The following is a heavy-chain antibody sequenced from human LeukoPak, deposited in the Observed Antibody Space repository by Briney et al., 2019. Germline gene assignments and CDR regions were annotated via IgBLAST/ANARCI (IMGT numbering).Heavy chain of an antibody. D-gene: IGHD2-15*01. J-gene: IGHJ4*02. CDR3: VKSWDFVVVVAAFDY. V-gene: IGHV3-64D*06. CDR1: GFTFNNYA. CDR2: ISGNGGGT. Sequence: GGSLRLSCSASGFTFNNYAMHWVRQSPGKGLEYVSTISGNGGGTYYADSVKGGFTISRDNSKNTLYLQLSSLRAEDTAVYYCVKSWDFVVVVAAFDYWGRGTLVTVTS.